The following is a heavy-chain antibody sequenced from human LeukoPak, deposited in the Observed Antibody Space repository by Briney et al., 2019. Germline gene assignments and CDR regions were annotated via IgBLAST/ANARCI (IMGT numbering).Heavy chain of an antibody. V-gene: IGHV3-9*01. CDR2: IIWNSGSI. Sequence: GGSLRLSCAASGFTFDDYAMHWVRQAPGKGLDWVSGIIWNSGSIGYADSVKGRFTISRDNAKNSLYLQMNSLRAEDTALYYCAKDPGASIAVAGIDYWGQGNRVTVSA. CDR1: GFTFDDYA. CDR3: AKDPGASIAVAGIDY. D-gene: IGHD6-19*01. J-gene: IGHJ4*02.